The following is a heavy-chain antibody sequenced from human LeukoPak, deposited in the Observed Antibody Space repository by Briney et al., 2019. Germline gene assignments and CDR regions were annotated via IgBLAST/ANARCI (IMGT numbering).Heavy chain of an antibody. V-gene: IGHV1-46*03. J-gene: IGHJ4*02. D-gene: IGHD1-26*01. CDR3: ARNSGSYLFDY. CDR2: INPSGGST. CDR1: GYTFTSYY. Sequence: ASVKVSCKASGYTFTSYYMHWVRQAPGQGLEWMGIINPSGGSTSYAQKFQGRVTMTRDTSTSTVYMELSNLRSEDTAVYYCARNSGSYLFDYWGQGTLVTVSS.